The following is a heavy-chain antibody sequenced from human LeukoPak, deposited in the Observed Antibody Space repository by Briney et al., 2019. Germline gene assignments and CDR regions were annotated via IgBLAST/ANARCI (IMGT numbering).Heavy chain of an antibody. Sequence: PGGSLRLSCAASGFTFSSYTMHWVRQAPGKGLEWVAVISYDGSNKYYADSVKGRFTISRDNSKNTLYLQMNSLRAEDTAVYYCARGLPAADFWGQGTLVTVSS. V-gene: IGHV3-30-3*01. CDR3: ARGLPAADF. CDR2: ISYDGSNK. J-gene: IGHJ4*02. D-gene: IGHD2-2*01. CDR1: GFTFSSYT.